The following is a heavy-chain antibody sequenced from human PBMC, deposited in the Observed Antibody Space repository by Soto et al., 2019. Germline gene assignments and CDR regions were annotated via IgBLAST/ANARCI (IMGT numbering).Heavy chain of an antibody. D-gene: IGHD2-2*01. CDR1: GFTFSSYA. V-gene: IGHV3-23*01. CDR2: ISGSGGST. CDR3: AKAHTYCSSTSCYVRDYYYGMDV. J-gene: IGHJ6*02. Sequence: GGSLRLSYAASGFTFSSYAMSWVRQAPGKGLEWVSAISGSGGSTYYADSVKGRFTISRDNSKNTLYLQMNSLRAEDTAVYYCAKAHTYCSSTSCYVRDYYYGMDVWGQGTTVTVSS.